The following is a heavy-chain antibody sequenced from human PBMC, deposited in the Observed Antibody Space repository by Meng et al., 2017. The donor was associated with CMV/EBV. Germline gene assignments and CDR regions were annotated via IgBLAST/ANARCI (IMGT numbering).Heavy chain of an antibody. V-gene: IGHV3-53*01. Sequence: GESLKIPCAASGFTVSSNYMSWVRQAPGKGLEWVSVIYSGGSTYYADSVKGRFTISRDNSKNTLYLQMNSLRAEDTAVYYCARGYYGSGRDYWGQGTLVTVSS. CDR3: ARGYYGSGRDY. J-gene: IGHJ4*02. CDR2: IYSGGST. CDR1: GFTVSSNY. D-gene: IGHD3-10*01.